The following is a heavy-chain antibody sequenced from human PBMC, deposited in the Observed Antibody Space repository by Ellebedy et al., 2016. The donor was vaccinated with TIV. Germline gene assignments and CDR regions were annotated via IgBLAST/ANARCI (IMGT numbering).Heavy chain of an antibody. D-gene: IGHD4-17*01. Sequence: GESLKISCAASGFNFRSYWMGWVRQAPGKGLEWVANIYQDGSQKYYVDSAEGRFTISRDNAKNSLFLEMKSLRVEDTAVYYCARRGSYGDYAVQVNSWFDLWGQGTLVTVS. V-gene: IGHV3-7*01. CDR2: IYQDGSQK. CDR3: ARRGSYGDYAVQVNSWFDL. J-gene: IGHJ5*02. CDR1: GFNFRSYW.